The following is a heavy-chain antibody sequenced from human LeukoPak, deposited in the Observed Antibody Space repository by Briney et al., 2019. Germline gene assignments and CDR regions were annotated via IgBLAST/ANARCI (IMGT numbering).Heavy chain of an antibody. Sequence: GSLRLSCAASGFTFSSYAMSWVRQAPGKGLEWVSAISGSGGSTYYADSVKGRFTISRGNSKNTLYLQMNSLRAEDTAVYYCAGYCSSTSCYTPGYWGQGTLVTVSS. V-gene: IGHV3-23*01. CDR2: ISGSGGST. J-gene: IGHJ4*02. CDR1: GFTFSSYA. D-gene: IGHD2-2*02. CDR3: AGYCSSTSCYTPGY.